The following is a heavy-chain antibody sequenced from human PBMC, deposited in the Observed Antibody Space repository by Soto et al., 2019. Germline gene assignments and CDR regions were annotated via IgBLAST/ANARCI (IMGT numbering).Heavy chain of an antibody. CDR3: ARDFEGLGY. D-gene: IGHD3-9*01. CDR2: INRDMNT. V-gene: IGHV3-74*01. CDR1: GFTFNIYR. J-gene: IGHJ4*02. Sequence: EVQLVESGGGFVQPGGSLRLSCTVSGFTFNIYRMHWVRQAPGKGLMWVSLINRDMNTNYADSVKGRFTITRDNAKNMVYLQMNSLRVEDTAVYYCARDFEGLGYWGQGTLVNVSS.